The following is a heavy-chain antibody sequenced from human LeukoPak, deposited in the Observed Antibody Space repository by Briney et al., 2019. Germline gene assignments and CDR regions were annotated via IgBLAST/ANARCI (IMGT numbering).Heavy chain of an antibody. CDR2: IYWDDDK. V-gene: IGHV2-5*02. Sequence: ESGPTLVNPTQTLTLTCTFSGFSLSTSGVGAGWIRQPPGKALEWLALIYWDDDKRYSPSLKSRLTITKDTSKNQVVLTMTNMDPLDTAIYYCAQQWLVMGSFDYWGQGNLVTVSS. CDR1: GFSLSTSGVG. J-gene: IGHJ4*02. CDR3: AQQWLVMGSFDY. D-gene: IGHD6-19*01.